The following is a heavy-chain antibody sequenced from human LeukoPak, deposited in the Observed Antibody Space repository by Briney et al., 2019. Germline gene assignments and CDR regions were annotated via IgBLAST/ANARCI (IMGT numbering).Heavy chain of an antibody. Sequence: SETLSLTCTVSGGSISSSSYYWGWIRQPPGKGLEWIGSIYYSGSTYYNPSLKSRVTISVDTSKNQFSLKLSSVTAADTAVYYCARRGIAAAENFDYWGQGTLVTVSS. V-gene: IGHV4-39*01. D-gene: IGHD6-13*01. CDR2: IYYSGST. CDR3: ARRGIAAAENFDY. J-gene: IGHJ4*02. CDR1: GGSISSSSYY.